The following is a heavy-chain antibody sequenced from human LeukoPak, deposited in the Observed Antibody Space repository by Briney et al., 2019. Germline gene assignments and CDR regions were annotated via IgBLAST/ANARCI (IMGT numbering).Heavy chain of an antibody. CDR3: ARERGTTVTTSGNWFDP. V-gene: IGHV3-11*01. J-gene: IGHJ5*02. CDR2: ISSSGSTI. Sequence: PGGFLRLSCAASGFTFSDYYMSWIRQAPGKGLEWVSYISSSGSTIYYADSVKGRFTISRDNAKNSLYLQMNSLRAEDTAVYYCARERGTTVTTSGNWFDPWGQGTLVTVSS. D-gene: IGHD4-17*01. CDR1: GFTFSDYY.